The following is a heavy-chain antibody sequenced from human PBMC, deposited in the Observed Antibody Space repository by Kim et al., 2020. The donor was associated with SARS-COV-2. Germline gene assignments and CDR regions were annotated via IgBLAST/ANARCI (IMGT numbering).Heavy chain of an antibody. J-gene: IGHJ4*02. CDR2: ISYDGSNK. Sequence: GGSLRLSCAASGFTFSSYGMHWVRQAPGKGLEWVAVISYDGSNKYYADSVKGRFTISRDNSKNTLYLQMNSLRAEDTAVYYCAKDREQWLVLGVGIGYWGQGTLVTVSS. CDR1: GFTFSSYG. CDR3: AKDREQWLVLGVGIGY. D-gene: IGHD6-19*01. V-gene: IGHV3-30*18.